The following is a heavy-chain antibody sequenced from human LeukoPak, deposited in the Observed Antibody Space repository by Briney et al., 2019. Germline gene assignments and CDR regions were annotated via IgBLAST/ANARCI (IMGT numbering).Heavy chain of an antibody. J-gene: IGHJ4*02. CDR2: INPGDGST. D-gene: IGHD3-10*01. CDR3: ARTNYDSGNYYNDY. Sequence: ASVKVSCKASGYTFTRYHMHWVRQAPGQGLEWMGIINPGDGSTSYALKFQGRVTMTRDTSTSTVYMELSSLRSEDTAVYCCARTNYDSGNYYNDYWGQGTLVTVSS. CDR1: GYTFTRYH. V-gene: IGHV1-46*01.